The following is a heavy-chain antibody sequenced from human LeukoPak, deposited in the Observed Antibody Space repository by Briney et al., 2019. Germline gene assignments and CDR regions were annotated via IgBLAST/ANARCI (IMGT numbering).Heavy chain of an antibody. CDR1: GFPFGSYA. CDR2: ISYDGTNK. J-gene: IGHJ4*02. Sequence: PGGSLTLLCAASGFPFGSYAMHWVRQAPGRGLEWVAGISYDGTNKYYADSVKGRFTISRDNSKNTLYLQMNSLRTDDTAVYYCARESPAWSEVCYFDHWGQGTLVTVSS. CDR3: ARESPAWSEVCYFDH. V-gene: IGHV3-30-3*01. D-gene: IGHD3-3*01.